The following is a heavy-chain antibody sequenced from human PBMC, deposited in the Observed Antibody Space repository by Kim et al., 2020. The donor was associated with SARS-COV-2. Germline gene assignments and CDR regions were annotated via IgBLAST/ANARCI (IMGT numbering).Heavy chain of an antibody. CDR2: ISAYNGNT. J-gene: IGHJ6*02. D-gene: IGHD3-3*01. CDR1: GYTFTSYG. V-gene: IGHV1-18*04. CDR3: ARVGTIFGVVAPYYYYGMDV. Sequence: ASVKVSCKASGYTFTSYGISWVRQAPGQGLEWMGWISAYNGNTNYAQKLQGRVTMTTDTSTSTAYMELRSLRSDDTAVYYCARVGTIFGVVAPYYYYGMDVWGQGTTVTVSS.